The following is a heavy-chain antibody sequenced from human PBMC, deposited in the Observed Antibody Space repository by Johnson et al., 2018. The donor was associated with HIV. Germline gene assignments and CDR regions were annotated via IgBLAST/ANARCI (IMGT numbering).Heavy chain of an antibody. Sequence: VQLVESGGGLVKPGGSLRLSCAASGFTFSNAWMSWVRQAPGKGLEWVGRIKSKTDGGTTDYAASVKGRFTISRDDSKNTLYLQMNSLKTEDTAVYYCTTVSVSLGNAFDIWGQGTMVTVSS. CDR1: GFTFSNAW. CDR3: TTVSVSLGNAFDI. CDR2: IKSKTDGGTT. J-gene: IGHJ3*02. V-gene: IGHV3-15*01.